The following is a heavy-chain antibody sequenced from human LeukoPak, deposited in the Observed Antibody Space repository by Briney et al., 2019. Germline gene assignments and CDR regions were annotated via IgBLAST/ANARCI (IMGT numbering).Heavy chain of an antibody. Sequence: SETLSLTCAVSGYSITSSSWWGWIRQPPGKGLEWIGYIYHSGTTYYNPSLQSRITMSVDTSKNQFSLKLSSVTAVDTAVYYCARKENVYYYFDYWGQGTLVTVSS. V-gene: IGHV4-28*01. CDR2: IYHSGTT. CDR1: GYSITSSSW. J-gene: IGHJ4*02. D-gene: IGHD3-10*01. CDR3: ARKENVYYYFDY.